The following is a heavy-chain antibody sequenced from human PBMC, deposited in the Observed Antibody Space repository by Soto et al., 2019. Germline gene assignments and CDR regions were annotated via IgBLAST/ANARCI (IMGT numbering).Heavy chain of an antibody. CDR3: ARTRAIAAAGVSYYYGMDV. J-gene: IGHJ6*02. V-gene: IGHV2-70*01. CDR1: GFSLSTSGMC. D-gene: IGHD6-13*01. Sequence: SGPTLVNPTQTLTLTCTFSGFSLSTSGMCVSWIRQPPGKALEWLALIDWDDDKYYSTSLKTRLTISKDTSKNQVVLTMTNMDPADTATYYCARTRAIAAAGVSYYYGMDVWGQGTTVTVSS. CDR2: IDWDDDK.